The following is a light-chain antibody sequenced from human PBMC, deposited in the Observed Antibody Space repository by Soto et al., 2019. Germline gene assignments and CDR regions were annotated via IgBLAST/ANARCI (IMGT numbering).Light chain of an antibody. Sequence: DIQMTQSPSTLSASVGDRVTITCRASQSISNWLAWYQQKQGKAPKLLIYDASSLESGVPSRFSGSGSGTEFTLTISSLQPDDFATYYSQQYNSYWGTFGQGTKVDIK. V-gene: IGKV1-5*01. CDR1: QSISNW. CDR2: DAS. CDR3: QQYNSYWGT. J-gene: IGKJ1*01.